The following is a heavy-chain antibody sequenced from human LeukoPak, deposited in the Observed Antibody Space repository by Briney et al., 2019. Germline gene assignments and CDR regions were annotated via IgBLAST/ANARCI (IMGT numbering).Heavy chain of an antibody. Sequence: SETLSLTCTVSSDSIYSSNYYWGWIRQPPGKGLEWIGSIYYSGSTYYNPSLKSRVSISVDTSKNQFSLKLSSVTAADTATYYCARGGYYDSSGYYYWGQGTLVTVSS. J-gene: IGHJ4*02. CDR3: ARGGYYDSSGYYY. CDR2: IYYSGST. V-gene: IGHV4-39*01. CDR1: SDSIYSSNYY. D-gene: IGHD3-22*01.